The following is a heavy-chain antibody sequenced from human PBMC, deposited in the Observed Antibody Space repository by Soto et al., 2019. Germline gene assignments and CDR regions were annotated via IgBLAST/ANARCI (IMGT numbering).Heavy chain of an antibody. CDR1: GGTFSSYA. CDR2: IIPIFGTA. Sequence: SVKVSCKASGGTFSSYAISWVRQAPGQGLEWMGGIIPIFGTANYAQKFQGRVTITADKSTSTAYMELSSLRSEDTAVYYCADSNLRDSLYYYGSEHTNYYYYGMDVWGQGTTVTVSS. D-gene: IGHD3-10*01. CDR3: ADSNLRDSLYYYGSEHTNYYYYGMDV. V-gene: IGHV1-69*06. J-gene: IGHJ6*02.